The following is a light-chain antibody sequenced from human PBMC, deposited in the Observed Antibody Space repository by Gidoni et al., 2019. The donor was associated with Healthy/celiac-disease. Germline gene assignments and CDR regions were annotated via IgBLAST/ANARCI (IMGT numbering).Light chain of an antibody. CDR1: QSISSY. J-gene: IGKJ1*01. CDR3: QQSYSTRWT. V-gene: IGKV1-39*01. Sequence: DSQMTQSPSSLSASVGDRVTIICRASQSISSYLNWYQQKPGKAPKLLIYAASSLQSGVPSRFSGSGSGTDFTLTISSLQPEDFAAYYCQQSYSTRWTFGQGTKVEIK. CDR2: AAS.